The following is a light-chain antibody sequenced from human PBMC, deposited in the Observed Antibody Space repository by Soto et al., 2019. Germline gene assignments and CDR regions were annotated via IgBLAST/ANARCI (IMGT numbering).Light chain of an antibody. Sequence: DIQMTQSPSTLSASVGDRVTITCRASQSVSNRLAWYQQKPGNAPKLLIYDASSLESGVPSRYSGSGSGTEFTLSITGLQPDDFATYYCQQYNSYPITFGQGTRLEIK. V-gene: IGKV1-5*01. CDR3: QQYNSYPIT. J-gene: IGKJ5*01. CDR2: DAS. CDR1: QSVSNR.